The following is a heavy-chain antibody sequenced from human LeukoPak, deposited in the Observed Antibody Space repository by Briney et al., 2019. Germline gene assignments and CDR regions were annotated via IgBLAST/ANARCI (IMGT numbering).Heavy chain of an antibody. D-gene: IGHD1-26*01. CDR3: AKLWRGSYPRYFDY. J-gene: IGHJ4*02. V-gene: IGHV3-23*01. CDR2: ITDSGGTT. Sequence: PGRSLRLSCEASGFIFRSYAMSWVRQAPGKGLEWVSVITDSGGTTFYADSVKGRFTISRDNSKNTLYLQMDSLSAEDSAIYYCAKLWRGSYPRYFDYWGQGALVTVSS. CDR1: GFIFRSYA.